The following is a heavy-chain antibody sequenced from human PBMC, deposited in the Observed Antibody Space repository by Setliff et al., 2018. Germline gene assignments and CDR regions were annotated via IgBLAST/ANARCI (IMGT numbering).Heavy chain of an antibody. V-gene: IGHV1-69*05. CDR1: GGTFSTYA. Sequence: GASVKVSCKASGGTFSTYAISWVRQAPGQGLEWMGGIISMFGTTNYAQKFQGRVTITTDKSTSTAYMELSSLRSEDTAVYFCVREYSGGGLTWGQGTMVTVSS. CDR2: IISMFGTT. J-gene: IGHJ3*01. D-gene: IGHD1-26*01. CDR3: VREYSGGGLT.